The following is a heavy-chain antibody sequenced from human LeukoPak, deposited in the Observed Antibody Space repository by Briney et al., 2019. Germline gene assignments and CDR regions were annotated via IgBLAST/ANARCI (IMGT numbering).Heavy chain of an antibody. D-gene: IGHD5-12*01. CDR3: ARDRGYSDFYYYYYMDV. V-gene: IGHV4-4*07. Sequence: SETLSLTCTVSGGSISSYYWSWIRQPAGKGLEWIGRIYTSGSTNYNPSLKSRVTMSVDTSKNQSSLKLSSVTAADTAVYYCARDRGYSDFYYYYYMDVWGKGTTVTVSS. J-gene: IGHJ6*03. CDR1: GGSISSYY. CDR2: IYTSGST.